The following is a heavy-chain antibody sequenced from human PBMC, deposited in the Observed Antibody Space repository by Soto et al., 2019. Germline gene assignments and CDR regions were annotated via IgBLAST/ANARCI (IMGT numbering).Heavy chain of an antibody. J-gene: IGHJ5*02. CDR2: ITAYNQKT. Sequence: QVQLVQSGAVLKKPGASVKVSCKASGYLFNDFGVSWVRQAPGRGLEWLGCITAYNQKTKYSQKFQGRVTMTTDTSTTTGYMELRSLTSDDTAVYYCARVGDIEVAGPWFDPWGQGTLVTVSS. CDR3: ARVGDIEVAGPWFDP. CDR1: GYLFNDFG. V-gene: IGHV1-18*04. D-gene: IGHD6-19*01.